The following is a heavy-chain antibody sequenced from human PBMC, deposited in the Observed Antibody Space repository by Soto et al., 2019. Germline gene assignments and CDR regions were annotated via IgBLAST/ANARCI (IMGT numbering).Heavy chain of an antibody. Sequence: ASVKVSCKASGYTFTSYGISWVRQAPGQGLEWMGWISAYNGNTNYAQKLQGRVTMTTDTSTSTAYMELRSLRSDDTAVYYCARVGTKIGLHTNWFDPWGQGTLVTVSS. D-gene: IGHD2-15*01. J-gene: IGHJ5*02. CDR2: ISAYNGNT. V-gene: IGHV1-18*01. CDR3: ARVGTKIGLHTNWFDP. CDR1: GYTFTSYG.